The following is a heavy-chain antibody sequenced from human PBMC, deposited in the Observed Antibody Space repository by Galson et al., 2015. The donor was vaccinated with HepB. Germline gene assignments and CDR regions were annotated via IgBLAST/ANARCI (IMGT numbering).Heavy chain of an antibody. CDR1: GDSITNYH. CDR2: IYTLGGI. D-gene: IGHD6-25*01. CDR3: ARSRPAAGSIDY. J-gene: IGHJ4*02. Sequence: ETLSLTCTVSGDSITNYHWSWIRQPAGKGLEWIGRIYTLGGITYNPSLESRVTISVDTSKNHFSLKLRSVTAADTAAYYCARSRPAAGSIDYWGQGTLVTVSS. V-gene: IGHV4-4*07.